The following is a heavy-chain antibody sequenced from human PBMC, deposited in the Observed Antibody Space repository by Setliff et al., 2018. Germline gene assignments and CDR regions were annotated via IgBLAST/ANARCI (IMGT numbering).Heavy chain of an antibody. CDR2: VHYSGST. CDR1: GGFFTGFY. D-gene: IGHD3-10*01. J-gene: IGHJ4*02. CDR3: ARHRGASFDS. V-gene: IGHV4-59*01. Sequence: ETLSLTCSVSGGFFTGFYWSWLRQSPGKGPEWIGYVHYSGSTLYTPSLKSRVTISLDTSKNQINLSLSSLTAADTAVYYCARHRGASFDSWGQGVLVTVSS.